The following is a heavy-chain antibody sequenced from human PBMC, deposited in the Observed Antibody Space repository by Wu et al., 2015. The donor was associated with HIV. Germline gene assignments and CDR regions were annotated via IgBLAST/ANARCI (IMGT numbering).Heavy chain of an antibody. J-gene: IGHJ6*01. CDR2: IRPYAGDT. D-gene: IGHD3-16*01. V-gene: IGHV1-46*01. CDR3: CREVGGVPVDYYG. CDR1: GYAFITYY. Sequence: QVHLVQSGPEVRKPGASVKLSCKASGYAFITYYMYWVRQAPGRGLEWMGLIRPYAGDTMYAQNFQGRVVITRDTSTTTVFLEISSLRSEDTAVYYLCREVGGVPVDYYG.